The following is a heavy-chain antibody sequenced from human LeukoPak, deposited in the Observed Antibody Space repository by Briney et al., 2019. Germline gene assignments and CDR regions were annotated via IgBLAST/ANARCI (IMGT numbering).Heavy chain of an antibody. Sequence: SQTLSLTCTVSGGCISSGSYYWSWIRQPAGKGLEWIGRIYTSGSTNYNPSLKSRVTISVDTSKNQFSLKLSSVTAADTAVYYCARSSPDCSGARCRDDAFDIWGQGTMVTVSS. CDR2: IYTSGST. V-gene: IGHV4-61*02. CDR1: GGCISSGSYY. D-gene: IGHD6-25*01. CDR3: ARSSPDCSGARCRDDAFDI. J-gene: IGHJ3*02.